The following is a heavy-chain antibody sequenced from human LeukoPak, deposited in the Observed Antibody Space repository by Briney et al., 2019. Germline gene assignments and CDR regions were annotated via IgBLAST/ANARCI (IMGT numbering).Heavy chain of an antibody. CDR3: AHAPTRHWKGGVDH. CDR1: GFSLSTSGVG. J-gene: IGHJ4*02. V-gene: IGHV2-5*02. Sequence: SGPTLVKPTQTLTLTCTFSGFSLSTSGVGVGWIRQPPGKALEWLSLIYWDDDKRYSPSLKSRLTITKDTSKNQVVLTMTNMDPVDTATYYCAHAPTRHWKGGVDHWGQGTLVTVSS. CDR2: IYWDDDK. D-gene: IGHD2-8*02.